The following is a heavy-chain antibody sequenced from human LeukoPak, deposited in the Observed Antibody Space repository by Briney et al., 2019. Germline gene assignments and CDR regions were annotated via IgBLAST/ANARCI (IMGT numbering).Heavy chain of an antibody. CDR2: IGTAGDT. CDR1: GFTFSSYD. J-gene: IGHJ4*02. Sequence: GGSLRLSCAASGFTFSSYDMHWVRHATGKGLEWVSAIGTAGDTYYPGSVKGRFTISRENAKNSLYLQMNSLRAGDTAVYYCARASYYDSSGYYYDYWGQGTLVTVPS. V-gene: IGHV3-13*01. CDR3: ARASYYDSSGYYYDY. D-gene: IGHD3-22*01.